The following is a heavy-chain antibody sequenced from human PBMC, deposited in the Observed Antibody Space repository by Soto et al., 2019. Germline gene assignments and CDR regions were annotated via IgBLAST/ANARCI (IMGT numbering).Heavy chain of an antibody. CDR3: GRAVDAAMDHLDY. V-gene: IGHV3-30-3*01. CDR1: GFDFRSYA. CDR2: TSDDGDIQ. J-gene: IGHJ4*02. D-gene: IGHD5-18*01. Sequence: QVLLVESGGGVAQPGRSLRLSCAASGFDFRSYAMHWVRQSPGKGPEWVAITSDDGDIQYYADSVKGRFTISRDNSKNTLYLQMTILRTEDAAVYFCGRAVDAAMDHLDYWGQGTLVTVAS.